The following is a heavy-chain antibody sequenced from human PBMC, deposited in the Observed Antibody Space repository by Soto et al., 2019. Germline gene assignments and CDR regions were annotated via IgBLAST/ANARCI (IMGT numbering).Heavy chain of an antibody. J-gene: IGHJ5*02. V-gene: IGHV1-18*01. D-gene: IGHD6-13*01. CDR3: ARDREKAAAGSCWFDP. CDR1: GYTFTSYG. CDR2: ISAYNGNT. Sequence: GASVKVSCKASGYTFTSYGISWVRQAPVQGLEWMGWISAYNGNTNYAQKLQGRVTMTTDTSTSTAYMELRSLRSDDTAVYYCARDREKAAAGSCWFDPWGKGPLVTVSS.